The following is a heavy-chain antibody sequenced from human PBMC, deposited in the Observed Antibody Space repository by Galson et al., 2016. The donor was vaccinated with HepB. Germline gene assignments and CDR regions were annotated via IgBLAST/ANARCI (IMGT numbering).Heavy chain of an antibody. D-gene: IGHD2/OR15-2a*01. CDR2: IYYGGST. J-gene: IGHJ4*02. CDR1: GHTISNGGHY. V-gene: IGHV4-31*03. Sequence: TLSLTCSVSGHTISNGGHYWNWIRHLPGKGLEWLGHIYYGGSTFYNPSVKGRLTISVDTSKNQFSLRLGSVTAADTAVYYCARGNYFYNSRTFQDFWGQGVQVAVSS. CDR3: ARGNYFYNSRTFQDF.